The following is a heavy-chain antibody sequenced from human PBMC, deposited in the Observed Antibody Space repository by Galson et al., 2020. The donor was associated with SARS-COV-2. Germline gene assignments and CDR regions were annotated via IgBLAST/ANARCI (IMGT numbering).Heavy chain of an antibody. CDR3: AKDPEWELFGSTALPGDY. CDR2: ISYDGSNK. J-gene: IGHJ4*02. V-gene: IGHV3-30*18. Sequence: GESLKISCAASGFTFSSYGMHWVRQAPGKGLEWVAVISYDGSNKYYADSVKGRFTISRDNSKNTLYLQMNSLRAEDTAVYYCAKDPEWELFGSTALPGDYWGQGTLVTVSS. CDR1: GFTFSSYG. D-gene: IGHD1-26*01.